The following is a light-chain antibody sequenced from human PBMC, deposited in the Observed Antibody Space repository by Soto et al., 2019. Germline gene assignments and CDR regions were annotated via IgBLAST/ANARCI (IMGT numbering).Light chain of an antibody. CDR3: QQRSNWPIT. V-gene: IGKV3-11*01. Sequence: EIVLTQSPATLSLSPGERATLSCRASQSVSSYLAWYQQKPCQAPRLLIYDASNRATGIPARFSGSGSGTDFTINISSLEPDDFAVYYCQQRSNWPITFGQGKRLEIK. CDR1: QSVSSY. J-gene: IGKJ5*01. CDR2: DAS.